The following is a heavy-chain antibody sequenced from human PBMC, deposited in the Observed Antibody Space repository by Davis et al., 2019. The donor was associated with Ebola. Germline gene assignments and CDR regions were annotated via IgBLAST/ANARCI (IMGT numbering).Heavy chain of an antibody. V-gene: IGHV4-59*08. Sequence: PSETLSLTCTVSGGSISSYYWSWIRQPPGKGLEWIGYIYYSGSTNYNPSLKSRVTISVDTSKNQFSLKLSSVTAADTAVYYCARLIVATARRGDYYYGMDVWGQGTTVTVSS. CDR1: GGSISSYY. CDR2: IYYSGST. D-gene: IGHD6-6*01. CDR3: ARLIVATARRGDYYYGMDV. J-gene: IGHJ6*02.